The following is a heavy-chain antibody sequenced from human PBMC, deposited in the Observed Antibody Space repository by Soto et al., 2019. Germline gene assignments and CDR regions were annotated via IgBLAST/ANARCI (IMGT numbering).Heavy chain of an antibody. CDR2: ISRGSNYI. CDR3: ARGIYCTLDICYTGYYYMDV. D-gene: IGHD2-2*02. J-gene: IGHJ6*03. CDR1: GFTFSNYT. V-gene: IGHV3-21*01. Sequence: DVQLVESGGGLVKPGGSLRLSCTVSGFTFSNYTMDWVRQAPGKGLEWVSSISRGSNYIYYADSVKGRLTISRDKAKNSLYLQMNSLRAEDTAVFYCARGIYCTLDICYTGYYYMDVWGKGTTVTVSS.